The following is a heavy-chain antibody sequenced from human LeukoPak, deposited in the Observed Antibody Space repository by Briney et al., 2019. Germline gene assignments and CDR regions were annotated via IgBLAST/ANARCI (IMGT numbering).Heavy chain of an antibody. J-gene: IGHJ6*04. CDR1: GFTFSSYS. Sequence: PGGSLRLSCAASGFTFSSYSMNWVRQAPGKGLEWIAYITSSSSTIYYADSVKGRFTISRDNANNSLYLLMNSLRAEDTAVYYCAKVTLYYDSNGSPRRDVWGKGTTVTVSS. V-gene: IGHV3-48*01. CDR3: AKVTLYYDSNGSPRRDV. D-gene: IGHD3-22*01. CDR2: ITSSSSTI.